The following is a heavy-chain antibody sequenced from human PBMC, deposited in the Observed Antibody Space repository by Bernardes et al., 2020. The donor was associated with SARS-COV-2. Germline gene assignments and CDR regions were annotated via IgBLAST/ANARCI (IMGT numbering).Heavy chain of an antibody. CDR3: VKGDYSNYDYYYGMDV. J-gene: IGHJ6*02. D-gene: IGHD4-4*01. CDR1: GFTFSSYA. CDR2: ISSNGGST. Sequence: GGSLRLSCSASGFTFSSYAMHWVRQAPGKGLEYVSAISSNGGSTYYADSVKGRFTISRDNSKNTLYLQMSSLRAEDTAVYYCVKGDYSNYDYYYGMDVWGQGTTVTVSS. V-gene: IGHV3-64D*06.